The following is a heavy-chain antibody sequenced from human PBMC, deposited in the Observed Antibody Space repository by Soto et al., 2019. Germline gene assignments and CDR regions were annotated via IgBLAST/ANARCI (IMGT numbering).Heavy chain of an antibody. J-gene: IGHJ4*02. CDR1: GCSTSSSCYY. V-gene: IGHV4-39*01. D-gene: IGHD3-22*01. CDR2: IYYSGST. CDR3: MLGSGWKDFDY. Sequence: SETLSLPLTVSGCSTSSSCYYWGWIRQPPGKGLEWIGNIYYSGSTYYNPSLKSRVTISVDTSKTQFSLKLSSVTAADTAVYYCMLGSGWKDFDYWGQGTLVTVSS.